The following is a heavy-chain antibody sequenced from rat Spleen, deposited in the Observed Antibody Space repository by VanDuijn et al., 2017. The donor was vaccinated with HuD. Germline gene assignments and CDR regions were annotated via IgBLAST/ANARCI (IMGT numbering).Heavy chain of an antibody. Sequence: EVQLVESDGGLVQPGRSLKLSCAASGFTFSDYYMAWVRQAPKKGLEWVASITTGGGNTYYRDSVKGRFTISRDNAKSTLYLQMDSLRSEDTASYYCVRHGYTRYYFDYWGQGVMVTVSS. J-gene: IGHJ2*01. CDR2: ITTGGGNT. D-gene: IGHD1-9*01. V-gene: IGHV5-25*01. CDR1: GFTFSDYY. CDR3: VRHGYTRYYFDY.